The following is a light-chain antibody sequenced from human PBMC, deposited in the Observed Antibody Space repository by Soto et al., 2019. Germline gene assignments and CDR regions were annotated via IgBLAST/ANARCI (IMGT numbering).Light chain of an antibody. V-gene: IGLV1-51*01. J-gene: IGLJ2*01. CDR1: SSNIGNNY. CDR3: GTWDSSLSAVV. CDR2: DNN. Sequence: QSVLTQPPSVSAAPGQKVTIPCSGSSSNIGNNYVFWYQQLPGTAPKLLIYDNNERPSGIPDRFSGSKSGTSATLGITGLQTGDEADYYCGTWDSSLSAVVFGGGTKLTVL.